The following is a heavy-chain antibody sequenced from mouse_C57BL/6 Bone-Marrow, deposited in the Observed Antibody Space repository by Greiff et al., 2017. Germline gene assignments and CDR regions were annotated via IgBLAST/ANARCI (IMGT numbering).Heavy chain of an antibody. J-gene: IGHJ2*01. CDR2: IWSGGRT. Sequence: QVQLQQSGPGLVQPSQSLSITCTVSGFSLTSYGVHWVRQSPGKGLEWLGVIWSGGRTDYNAAFISRLSISKDNSKSQVCFKMNSLQADDTAIYYCARNGLPLDYWGQGTTLTVSS. CDR1: GFSLTSYG. V-gene: IGHV2-2*01. CDR3: ARNGLPLDY. D-gene: IGHD2-2*01.